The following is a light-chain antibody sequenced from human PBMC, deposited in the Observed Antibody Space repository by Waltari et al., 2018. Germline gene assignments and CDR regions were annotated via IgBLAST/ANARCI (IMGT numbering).Light chain of an antibody. CDR1: QSVGSSY. V-gene: IGKV3-20*01. Sequence: EIVLTQSPGTLSLSPGERATLPCRASQSVGSSYLAWYQQKPGQAPRVLIHGASNRATGIPDRFSGSGSGTDFTLTISRLEPEDFAVYYCQQYGSSPWTFGQGTKVEIK. CDR3: QQYGSSPWT. CDR2: GAS. J-gene: IGKJ1*01.